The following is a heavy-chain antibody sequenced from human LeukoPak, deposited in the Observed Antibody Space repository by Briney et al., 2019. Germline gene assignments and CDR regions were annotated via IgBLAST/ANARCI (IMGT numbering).Heavy chain of an antibody. Sequence: SETLSLTCAVYGWSFSGYYWSWIRQPPGKGLEWIEEISHSGSTNYNTSLKSRVTTSGKTSKNQFSLKLSSVTAADTAVNYCARIASDYGDYAGPKDFDYWGQGTLVTVSS. V-gene: IGHV4-34*01. CDR3: ARIASDYGDYAGPKDFDY. D-gene: IGHD4-17*01. CDR1: GWSFSGYY. CDR2: ISHSGST. J-gene: IGHJ4*02.